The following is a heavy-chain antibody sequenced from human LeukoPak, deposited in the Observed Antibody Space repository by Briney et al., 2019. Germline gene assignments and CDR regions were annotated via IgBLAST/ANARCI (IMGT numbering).Heavy chain of an antibody. CDR1: GGSISSYH. J-gene: IGHJ6*03. CDR3: ARVPNYYYYYMDV. V-gene: IGHV4-4*07. CDR2: IYTSGST. Sequence: SETLSLTCTVSGGSISSYHWGWIRQPAGKGLEWIGRIYTSGSTNYNPSLKSRVTMSVDTSKNQFSLKLSSVTAADTAVYYCARVPNYYYYYMDVWGKGTTVTVSS.